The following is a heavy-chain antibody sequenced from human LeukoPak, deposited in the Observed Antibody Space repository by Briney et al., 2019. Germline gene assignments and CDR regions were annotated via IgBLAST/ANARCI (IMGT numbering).Heavy chain of an antibody. Sequence: KTSETLSLTYTVYGGPLSQYYWSWLRQPPGKGLEWIGEFTRFGRINYNPSLKSRITISVDTSKNQFSLKLSSVTAADTAVYGCAGIYDNYSDVDYWRQGTLVTVSS. CDR3: AGIYDNYSDVDY. V-gene: IGHV4-34*01. D-gene: IGHD5/OR15-5a*01. CDR2: FTRFGRI. CDR1: GGPLSQYY. J-gene: IGHJ4*02.